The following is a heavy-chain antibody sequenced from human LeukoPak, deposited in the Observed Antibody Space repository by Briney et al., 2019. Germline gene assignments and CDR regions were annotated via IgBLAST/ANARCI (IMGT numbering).Heavy chain of an antibody. D-gene: IGHD6-13*01. V-gene: IGHV1-18*01. CDR3: AREPNRAQQLASIKNDAFDI. J-gene: IGHJ3*02. CDR2: ISAYNGNT. Sequence: GASVKVSCKASGYTFTTYGISWVRQAPGQGLEWMGWISAYNGNTNYAQKLQGRVTMTTDTSTSTAYMELRSLRSDDTAVYYCAREPNRAQQLASIKNDAFDIWGQGTMVTVSS. CDR1: GYTFTTYG.